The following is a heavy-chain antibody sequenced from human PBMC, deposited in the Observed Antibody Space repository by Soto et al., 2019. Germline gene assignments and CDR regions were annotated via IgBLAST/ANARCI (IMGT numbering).Heavy chain of an antibody. D-gene: IGHD2-2*01. V-gene: IGHV1-69*13. CDR1: GGTFSSYA. Sequence: SVKVSCKASGGTFSSYAISWVRQAPGQGLEWMGGIIPTFGTANYAQKFQGRVTITADESTSTAYMELSSLRSEDTAVYYCARDTGHCSSTSCYYFPYFDIWGQGTMVTVSS. CDR2: IIPTFGTA. CDR3: ARDTGHCSSTSCYYFPYFDI. J-gene: IGHJ3*02.